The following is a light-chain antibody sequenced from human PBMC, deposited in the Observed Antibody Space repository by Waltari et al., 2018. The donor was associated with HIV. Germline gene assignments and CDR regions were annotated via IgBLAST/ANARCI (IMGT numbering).Light chain of an antibody. V-gene: IGKV2-28*01. CDR1: HGLLHNNGNNY. J-gene: IGKJ3*01. CDR2: LAS. CDR3: LQSLHTPRFS. Sequence: DIVLTQSPLSLPVAPGESASISCRASHGLLHNNGNNYLAWYVHKPGQSPQLLIYLASHRASGVPERVSGSGSGTNFTLKIIRVEAEDVGTYYCLQSLHTPRFSFGPGTKVD.